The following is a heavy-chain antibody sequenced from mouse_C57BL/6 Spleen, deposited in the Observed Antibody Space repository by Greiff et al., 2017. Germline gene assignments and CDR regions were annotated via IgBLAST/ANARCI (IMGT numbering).Heavy chain of an antibody. V-gene: IGHV1-53*01. CDR2: INPSNGGT. J-gene: IGHJ2*01. CDR3: ARDGKFITTVYFDY. Sequence: QVQLQQPGTELVKPGASVKLSSKASGYTFTSYWMHWVKQRPGQGLEWIGNINPSNGGTNYNEKFKSKATLTVDKSSSTAYMQLSSLTSEDSAVYYCARDGKFITTVYFDYWGQGTTLTVSS. CDR1: GYTFTSYW. D-gene: IGHD1-1*01.